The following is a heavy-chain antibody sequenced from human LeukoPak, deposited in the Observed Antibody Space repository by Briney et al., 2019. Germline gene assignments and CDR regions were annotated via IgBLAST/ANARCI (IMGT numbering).Heavy chain of an antibody. V-gene: IGHV3-30*02. Sequence: GGSLRLSCAASGFTFSSYEMNWVRQAPGKGLEWVAFIRYDGSNKYYADSVKGRFTISRDNSKNTLYLQMNSLRAEDTAVYYCAKDSHPARYSGYVGIVDYWGQGTLVTVSS. CDR1: GFTFSSYE. D-gene: IGHD5-12*01. J-gene: IGHJ4*02. CDR3: AKDSHPARYSGYVGIVDY. CDR2: IRYDGSNK.